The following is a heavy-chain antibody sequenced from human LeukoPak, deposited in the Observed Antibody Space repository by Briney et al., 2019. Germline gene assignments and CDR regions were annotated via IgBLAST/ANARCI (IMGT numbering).Heavy chain of an antibody. V-gene: IGHV4-34*01. D-gene: IGHD3-3*01. CDR2: INHSGST. CDR3: ARAWSGYYGQPLPINSFDP. Sequence: SETLSLTCAVYGGSFSGYYWSWIRQPPGKGLEWIGEINHSGSTNYNPSLKSRVTISVDTSKNQLSLKLSSVTAADTGVYYCARAWSGYYGQPLPINSFDPWGQRTLVTVSS. J-gene: IGHJ5*02. CDR1: GGSFSGYY.